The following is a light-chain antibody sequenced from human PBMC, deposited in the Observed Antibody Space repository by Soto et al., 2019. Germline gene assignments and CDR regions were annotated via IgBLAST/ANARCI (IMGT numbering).Light chain of an antibody. CDR3: SSYRSGNTPDV. CDR2: EVS. Sequence: QSALTQPASVSGSPGQSITISCTGTSSDVGGYAYVSWYQQYPGKAPKLVISEVSNRPSGVSLRFSGSKSGNTASLTISGLRAEDEADYFCSSYRSGNTPDVFGLGTKVTVL. J-gene: IGLJ1*01. V-gene: IGLV2-14*01. CDR1: SSDVGGYAY.